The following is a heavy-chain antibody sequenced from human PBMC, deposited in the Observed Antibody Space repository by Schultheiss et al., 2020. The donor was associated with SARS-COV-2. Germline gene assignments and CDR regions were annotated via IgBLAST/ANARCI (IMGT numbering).Heavy chain of an antibody. CDR1: GFPFSDSF. CDR2: INSDGSST. CDR3: TTVSNGFDQ. D-gene: IGHD1-1*01. J-gene: IGHJ4*02. Sequence: GGSLRLSCAASGFPFSDSFIHWLRQAPGQGLVWVSRINSDGSSTGYADSVKGRFTISRDNAKNTLYLQMNSLRTEDTAVYYCTTVSNGFDQWGQGTLVTVSS. V-gene: IGHV3-74*01.